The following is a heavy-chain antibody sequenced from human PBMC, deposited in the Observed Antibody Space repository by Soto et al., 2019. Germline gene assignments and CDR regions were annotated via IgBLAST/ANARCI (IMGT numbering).Heavy chain of an antibody. CDR3: ARDLRAQQLVPGGWFDP. V-gene: IGHV1-18*04. Sequence: QVQLVQSGAEVKKPGASVKVSCKASGYTFTSYGISWVRQVPGQGLERMGWISAYNGNTNYAQQLQGRVTMTTDTSTRTAYMELRSLRSDDTAVYYCARDLRAQQLVPGGWFDPWGKGTLVTVSS. CDR2: ISAYNGNT. CDR1: GYTFTSYG. D-gene: IGHD6-13*01. J-gene: IGHJ5*02.